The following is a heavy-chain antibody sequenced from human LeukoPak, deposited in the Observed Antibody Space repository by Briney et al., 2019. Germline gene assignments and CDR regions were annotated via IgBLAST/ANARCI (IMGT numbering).Heavy chain of an antibody. Sequence: SVKVSCKASGGTFSSYAISWVRQAPGQGLEWMGGIIPIFGTANYAQKFQGRVTITTDESTSTAYMELSSLRSEDTAVYYCARGGIAARRPPYYFDYWGQGTLVTVSS. CDR3: ARGGIAARRPPYYFDY. CDR2: IIPIFGTA. CDR1: GGTFSSYA. D-gene: IGHD6-6*01. J-gene: IGHJ4*02. V-gene: IGHV1-69*05.